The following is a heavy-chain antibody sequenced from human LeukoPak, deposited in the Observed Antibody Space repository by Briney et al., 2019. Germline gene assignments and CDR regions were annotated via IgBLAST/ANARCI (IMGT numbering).Heavy chain of an antibody. CDR3: ARDRELGY. CDR1: GGSFSGYY. CDR2: SYHRGST. D-gene: IGHD1-1*01. J-gene: IGHJ4*02. Sequence: SETLSLTCAVYGGSFSGYYWSWIRQPPGKGLEWIGWSYHRGSTSYNPSLKSRVAISVDTSKNQFSLKLSSVTAADTAMYYCARDRELGYWGQGTLVIVSS. V-gene: IGHV4-59*01.